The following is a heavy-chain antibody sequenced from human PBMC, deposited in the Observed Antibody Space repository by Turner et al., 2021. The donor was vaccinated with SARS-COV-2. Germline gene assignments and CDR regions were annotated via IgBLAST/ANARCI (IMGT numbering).Heavy chain of an antibody. CDR2: ISYDGINR. J-gene: IGHJ3*02. V-gene: IGHV3-30*18. CDR1: GFTFSTYG. Sequence: QGLLVESGGHVVQSGRSLRLSCPPSGFTFSTYGMHWVRQAAGKGLEWVAVISYDGINRYYADCVKGRFTISRDNSKNTLYLQMNSLRAEDTAVYYCAKTSSGSYFDAFDIWGQGTMVTVSS. CDR3: AKTSSGSYFDAFDI. D-gene: IGHD1-26*01.